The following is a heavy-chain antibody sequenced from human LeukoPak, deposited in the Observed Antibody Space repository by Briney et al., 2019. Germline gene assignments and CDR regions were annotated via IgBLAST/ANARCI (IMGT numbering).Heavy chain of an antibody. J-gene: IGHJ3*02. CDR1: GYSISSGYY. D-gene: IGHD4-17*01. V-gene: IGHV4-38-2*01. Sequence: PSETLSLTCAVSGYSISSGYYWGWIRQPPGKGLEWIGRIYTSGSTNYNPSLKSRVTISVDTSKNQFSLKLSSVTAADTAVYYCARPTTADEGRAFDIWGQGTMVTVSS. CDR3: ARPTTADEGRAFDI. CDR2: IYTSGST.